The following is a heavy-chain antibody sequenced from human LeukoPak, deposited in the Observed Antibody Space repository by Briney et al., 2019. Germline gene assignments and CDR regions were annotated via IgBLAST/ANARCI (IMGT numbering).Heavy chain of an antibody. Sequence: ASVKVSCKVSGYTLTELSMHWVRQAPGKGLEWMGGFDPEDGETIYAQKFQGRVTMTEDTSTDTAYMELSSLRSEDTAVYYCAYSGGDYSWFDPWGQGTLVTVSS. CDR2: FDPEDGET. J-gene: IGHJ5*02. D-gene: IGHD2-21*01. CDR3: AYSGGDYSWFDP. CDR1: GYTLTELS. V-gene: IGHV1-24*01.